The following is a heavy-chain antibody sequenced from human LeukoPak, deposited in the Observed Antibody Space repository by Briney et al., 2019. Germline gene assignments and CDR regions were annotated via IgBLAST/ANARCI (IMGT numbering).Heavy chain of an antibody. D-gene: IGHD1-26*01. CDR3: ARSGSYRRWFDP. Sequence: SETLSLTCAVYGGSFSGYYWSWIRQPPGKGLEWIGEINHSGSTNYNPSLKSRVTISVDTSKNQFSLKLSSVTAADTAVYYCARSGSYRRWFDPWGQGTLVTVSS. V-gene: IGHV4-34*01. CDR2: INHSGST. CDR1: GGSFSGYY. J-gene: IGHJ5*02.